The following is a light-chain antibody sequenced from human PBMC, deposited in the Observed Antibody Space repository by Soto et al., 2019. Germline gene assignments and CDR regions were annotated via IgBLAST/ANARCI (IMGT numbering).Light chain of an antibody. CDR3: SSYTGGTTPVV. Sequence: QSALTQPASVSGSPGQSITFSCTGTSSDVGGYTYVSWYQQHPGKAPKLMIYDVSIRPSGVSNRFSGSKSGNTASLSISGLQAEDEADYYCSSYTGGTTPVVFGGGTQLPS. CDR2: DVS. V-gene: IGLV2-14*01. CDR1: SSDVGGYTY. J-gene: IGLJ2*01.